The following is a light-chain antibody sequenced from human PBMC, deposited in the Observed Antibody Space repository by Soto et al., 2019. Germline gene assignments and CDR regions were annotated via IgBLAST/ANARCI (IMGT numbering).Light chain of an antibody. J-gene: IGLJ2*01. CDR2: DVS. CDR1: SSDVGGYDY. CDR3: NSYTSSSTVA. Sequence: QSALTQPASVSESPGQSVTISCTGTSSDVGGYDYVSWYQQHPGKAPQLLIYDVSIRPSGVSDRFSGSKSGNTASLTISGLQAEDEADYHCNSYTSSSTVAFGGGTKVTVL. V-gene: IGLV2-14*01.